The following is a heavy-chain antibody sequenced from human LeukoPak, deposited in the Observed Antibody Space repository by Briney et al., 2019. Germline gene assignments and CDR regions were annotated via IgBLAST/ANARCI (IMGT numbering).Heavy chain of an antibody. V-gene: IGHV3-48*03. CDR3: AKGKGYSYGQGYFDY. CDR2: ISSSGSTI. D-gene: IGHD5-18*01. Sequence: GGSLRLSCAASGFTFSSYEMNWVRQAPGKGLEWVSYISSSGSTIYYADSVKGRFTISRDNAKNSLYLQMNSLRAEDTAVYYCAKGKGYSYGQGYFDYWGQGTLVTVSS. J-gene: IGHJ4*02. CDR1: GFTFSSYE.